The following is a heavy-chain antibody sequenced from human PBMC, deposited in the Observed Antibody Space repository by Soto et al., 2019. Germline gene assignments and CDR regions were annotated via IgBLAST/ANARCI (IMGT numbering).Heavy chain of an antibody. J-gene: IGHJ4*02. CDR2: IYYSGST. D-gene: IGHD3-10*01. CDR3: ARGMKWFGVDY. CDR1: GGSISSYY. V-gene: IGHV4-59*01. Sequence: SETLSLTCTVSGGSISSYYWSWIRQPPGKGLEWIGYIYYSGSTNYNPSLKSRVTISVDTSKNQFSLKLSSVTAADTAVYYCARGMKWFGVDYWGQGTLVTVSS.